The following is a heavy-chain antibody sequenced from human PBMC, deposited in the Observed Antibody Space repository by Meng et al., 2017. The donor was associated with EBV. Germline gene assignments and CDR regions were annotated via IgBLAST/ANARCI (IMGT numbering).Heavy chain of an antibody. Sequence: QVQVVPSGAEVKKPGSSVKVSCKTSGGTFRSDAGSWVRQAPGQGLEWMGGLIPMSDAPYYAQKFQDRVTITADESTSTHYMDLSGLRSEDTAVYYCASESGRGFTPDYWGQGTLVTVSS. CDR3: ASESGRGFTPDY. CDR2: LIPMSDAP. CDR1: GGTFRSDA. D-gene: IGHD3-10*01. J-gene: IGHJ4*02. V-gene: IGHV1-69*01.